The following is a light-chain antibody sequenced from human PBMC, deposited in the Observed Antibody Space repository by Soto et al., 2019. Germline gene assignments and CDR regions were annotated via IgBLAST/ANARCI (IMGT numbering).Light chain of an antibody. V-gene: IGLV1-44*01. CDR1: RSNIGTNT. CDR2: TDD. J-gene: IGLJ1*01. CDR3: VAWDDSRTGYG. Sequence: QSVLTQPPSASGTPGQRITIPCSGSRSNIGTNTVNWYRQLAGTAPKLRIHTDDQRPSGVPDRFSGSKSGTSASLAISWLQSDDEADYFCVAWDDSRTGYGFGPGTQVTVL.